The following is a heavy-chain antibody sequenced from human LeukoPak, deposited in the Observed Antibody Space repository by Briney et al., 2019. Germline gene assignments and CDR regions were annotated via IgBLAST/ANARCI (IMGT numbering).Heavy chain of an antibody. CDR3: AKDSNYGSGYDC. CDR1: GFTFDDYT. D-gene: IGHD3-10*01. Sequence: GGSLRLSCAASGFTFDDYTMHWVRQAPGKGLEWVSLISWDGGSTYYADSVKGRFTISRDNSKNSLYLQMNSLRTEDTALYYCAKDSNYGSGYDCWGQGTLVTVSS. V-gene: IGHV3-43*01. J-gene: IGHJ4*02. CDR2: ISWDGGST.